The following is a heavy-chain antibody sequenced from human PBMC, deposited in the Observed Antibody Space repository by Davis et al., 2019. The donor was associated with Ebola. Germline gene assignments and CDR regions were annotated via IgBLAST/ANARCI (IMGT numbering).Heavy chain of an antibody. Sequence: GSLRLSCAVYGGSFSGYYWSWIRQPPGKGLEWIGEINHSGSTNYNPSLKSRVTISVDTSKNQFSLKLRSVTAADTAVYYCARGPLRYYYGSGSYYNFLFDYWGQGTLVTVSS. D-gene: IGHD3-10*01. CDR1: GGSFSGYY. V-gene: IGHV4-34*01. CDR3: ARGPLRYYYGSGSYYNFLFDY. CDR2: INHSGST. J-gene: IGHJ4*02.